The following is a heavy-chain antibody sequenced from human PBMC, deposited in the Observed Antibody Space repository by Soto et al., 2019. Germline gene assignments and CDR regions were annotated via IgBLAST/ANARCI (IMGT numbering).Heavy chain of an antibody. J-gene: IGHJ6*02. Sequence: QVTLRESGPVLLKPTETLTLTCNVSGFSLTTGRMGVSWIRQPPGKALEWLAHIFSDAERSYSTFLQGRLTSSTDGSGSQVVLTMTNMGPVDTGTYFCVRMNADSYSCYYAMDVWGQGTTVTVSS. CDR3: VRMNADSYSCYYAMDV. D-gene: IGHD2-21*02. V-gene: IGHV2-26*01. CDR1: GFSLTTGRMG. CDR2: IFSDAER.